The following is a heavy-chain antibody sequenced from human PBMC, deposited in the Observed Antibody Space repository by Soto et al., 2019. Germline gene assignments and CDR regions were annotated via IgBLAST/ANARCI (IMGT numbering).Heavy chain of an antibody. Sequence: PSESLNLSCKGSGYSFSSYWVGWVRKMPGKGLEWMGISCAGDSDTRYSPSCQRQVTIPADKAINTAYLQWSSLKASDTAMYYCARHSDSSGSTVGGWYGMGVWGQGHTVTVSS. J-gene: IGHJ6*02. D-gene: IGHD6-19*01. CDR3: ARHSDSSGSTVGGWYGMGV. CDR1: GYSFSSYW. V-gene: IGHV5-51*01. CDR2: SCAGDSDT.